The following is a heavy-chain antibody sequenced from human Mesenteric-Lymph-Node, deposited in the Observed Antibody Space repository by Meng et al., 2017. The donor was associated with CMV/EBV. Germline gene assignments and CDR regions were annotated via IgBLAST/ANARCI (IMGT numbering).Heavy chain of an antibody. J-gene: IGHJ5*02. V-gene: IGHV4-59*01. D-gene: IGHD4-23*01. Sequence: GSLRLSCSVSGVSINTYYWSWIRQPPGKGLEWIGYVFFSGSATYNPSLKGRVTMSVDASKSQIYLSLTSVSSADTAVYYCATWGGNSGWLDHWGQGTLVTVSS. CDR2: VFFSGSA. CDR1: GVSINTYY. CDR3: ATWGGNSGWLDH.